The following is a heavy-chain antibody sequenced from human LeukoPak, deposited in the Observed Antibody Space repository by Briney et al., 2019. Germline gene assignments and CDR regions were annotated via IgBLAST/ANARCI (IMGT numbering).Heavy chain of an antibody. J-gene: IGHJ4*02. CDR1: GFTFSSYA. D-gene: IGHD2-2*01. CDR2: ISSGGSTI. Sequence: PGGSLRLSCAASGFTFSSYAMSSVPQAPGKGLEMVSYISSGGSTIYYADSVKGRFTISSDNAKNSLYLQMNSLRDEHTAVYYCASKGLGVVPAAIRGGYYFDYWGQGTLVTVSS. CDR3: ASKGLGVVPAAIRGGYYFDY. V-gene: IGHV3-48*02.